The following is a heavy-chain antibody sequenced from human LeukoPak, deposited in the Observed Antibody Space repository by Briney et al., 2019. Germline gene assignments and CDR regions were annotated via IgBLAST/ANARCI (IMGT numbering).Heavy chain of an antibody. CDR1: GGTFISYA. V-gene: IGHV1-69*13. CDR3: ARGNRYYGSGSYYYYMDV. J-gene: IGHJ6*03. D-gene: IGHD3-10*01. CDR2: IIPIFGTA. Sequence: SVKVSCKASGGTFISYAISWVRQAPGQGREWMGGIIPIFGTANYVEKFQGRVTITADESTSTAYMELSSLRSEETAVYYCARGNRYYGSGSYYYYMDVWGKGTTVTISS.